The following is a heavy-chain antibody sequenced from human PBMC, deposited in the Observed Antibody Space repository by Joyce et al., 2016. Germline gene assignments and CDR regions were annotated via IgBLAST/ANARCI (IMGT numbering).Heavy chain of an antibody. Sequence: QVLLVQSGATVKRPGSSLRVSCKSSGGAFSNFTVNWVRQAPGQGLEWTGGIIPFFRAAKYAQHFPGRGTFTADLSTRTAYMELSSLTSADTAVYYCARGGTSSDHYFFYTLDVWGPGTTIIVSS. V-gene: IGHV1-69*12. D-gene: IGHD1-14*01. CDR1: GGAFSNFT. CDR3: ARGGTSSDHYFFYTLDV. J-gene: IGHJ6*02. CDR2: IIPFFRAA.